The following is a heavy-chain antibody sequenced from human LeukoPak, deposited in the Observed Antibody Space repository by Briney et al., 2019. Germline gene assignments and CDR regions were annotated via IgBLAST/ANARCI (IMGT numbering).Heavy chain of an antibody. CDR2: ISSSSSDI. Sequence: GGSLRLSCTASGFTFRTHTMNWVRQAPGKGLEWVSCISSSSSDISYADSVKGRFTISRDNAKNSLYLHMNSLRAEDTAVYYCARVPGGLEWADFDYWGQGTLVTVSS. D-gene: IGHD3-3*01. J-gene: IGHJ4*02. CDR1: GFTFRTHT. V-gene: IGHV3-21*01. CDR3: ARVPGGLEWADFDY.